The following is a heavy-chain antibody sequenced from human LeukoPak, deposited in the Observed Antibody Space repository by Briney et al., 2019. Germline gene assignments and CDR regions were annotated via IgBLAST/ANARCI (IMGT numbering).Heavy chain of an antibody. V-gene: IGHV1-18*01. CDR1: GYTFSNYG. CDR3: ARDFAGLFDY. J-gene: IGHJ4*02. CDR2: IAVYNANT. Sequence: ASVNVSCTASGYTFSNYGISWVRQAPGQGLEWMGWIAVYNANTNYAQNLQDRVTMTTDTATSTAYMELRSLRSDDTAMYYCARDFAGLFDYWGQGTLVTVSS. D-gene: IGHD2-21*01.